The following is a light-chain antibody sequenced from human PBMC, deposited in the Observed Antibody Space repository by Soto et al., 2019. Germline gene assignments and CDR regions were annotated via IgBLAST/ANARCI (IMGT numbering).Light chain of an antibody. CDR1: SSNIGSNT. Sequence: QAVVTQPPSASGTPGQRVTISCSGSSSNIGSNTVNWYQQLPGTAPKVLIYSDNQRPSGGPDRFSGSKSGTSASLAISGLQSEDEADYYCAAWDDSLNGLVFGGGTKLTVL. CDR2: SDN. CDR3: AAWDDSLNGLV. J-gene: IGLJ3*02. V-gene: IGLV1-44*01.